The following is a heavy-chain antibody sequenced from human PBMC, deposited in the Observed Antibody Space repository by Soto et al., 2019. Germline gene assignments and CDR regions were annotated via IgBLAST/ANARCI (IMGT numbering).Heavy chain of an antibody. V-gene: IGHV4-30-4*01. CDR1: GGSISSGDYY. CDR3: ARDLFWSGTSLYYCYGMDV. Sequence: QVQLQESGPGLVKPSQTLSLTCTVSGGSISSGDYYWSWIRQPPGKGLEWIGYIYYSGGTYYNPSLKSVVTISVDNSKHQFPLKLSSLTAEDTAVYYCARDLFWSGTSLYYCYGMDVWGQETTVTVSS. CDR2: IYYSGGT. J-gene: IGHJ6*02. D-gene: IGHD3-3*01.